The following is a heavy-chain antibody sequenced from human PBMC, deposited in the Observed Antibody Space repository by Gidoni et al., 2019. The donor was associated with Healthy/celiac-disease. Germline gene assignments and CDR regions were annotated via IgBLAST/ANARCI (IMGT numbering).Heavy chain of an antibody. Sequence: EVQLVQSGAEVKKPGESLKISCKGSGYSFTSYWIAWVRQMPGKGLEWMGIIYPGDSDTRYSPSFQGQVTISADKSISTAYLQWSSLKASDTAMYYCARQTYYYDSSGYYARGAFDIWGQGTMVTVSS. CDR2: IYPGDSDT. D-gene: IGHD3-22*01. V-gene: IGHV5-51*01. J-gene: IGHJ3*02. CDR3: ARQTYYYDSSGYYARGAFDI. CDR1: GYSFTSYW.